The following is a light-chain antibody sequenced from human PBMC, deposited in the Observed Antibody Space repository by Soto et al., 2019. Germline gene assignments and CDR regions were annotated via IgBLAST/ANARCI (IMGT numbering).Light chain of an antibody. CDR3: SSYTDSSTL. V-gene: IGLV2-14*01. Sequence: QSVLTQPASVSGSPGQSITISCTGTSSDVGSYNYVSWYQQHPGKAPKLMIYGVSDRPSGISSRFSGSKSGNTASLTISRLQTEDEADYYCSSYTDSSTLFGTGTKVTVL. J-gene: IGLJ1*01. CDR1: SSDVGSYNY. CDR2: GVS.